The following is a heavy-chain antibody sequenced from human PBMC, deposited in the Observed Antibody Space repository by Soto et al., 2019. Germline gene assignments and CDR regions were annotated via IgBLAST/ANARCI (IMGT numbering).Heavy chain of an antibody. CDR3: ARGKYSSSSPLDY. V-gene: IGHV1-3*01. D-gene: IGHD6-6*01. CDR2: INAGNGNT. Sequence: QVQLVQSGAEVKKPGASVKVSCKASGYTFTSYAMHWVRQAPGQRLEWMGWINAGNGNTKYSQKFQGRVTITRDTSAGTAYMELSSLRSEDTAVYYCARGKYSSSSPLDYWGQGTLVTVSS. CDR1: GYTFTSYA. J-gene: IGHJ4*02.